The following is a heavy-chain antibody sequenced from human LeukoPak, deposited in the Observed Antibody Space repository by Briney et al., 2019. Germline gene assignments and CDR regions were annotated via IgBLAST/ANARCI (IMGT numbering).Heavy chain of an antibody. D-gene: IGHD6-6*01. CDR1: GGSISSGSYY. Sequence: KTSETLSLTCTVSGGSISSGSYYWSWIRQPAGKGLEWIGRIYTSGSTNYNPSLKSRVTMSVDTSKNQFSLKLSSVTAADTAVYYCARDVAYSSSFDYWDQGTLVTVSS. V-gene: IGHV4-61*02. J-gene: IGHJ4*02. CDR2: IYTSGST. CDR3: ARDVAYSSSFDY.